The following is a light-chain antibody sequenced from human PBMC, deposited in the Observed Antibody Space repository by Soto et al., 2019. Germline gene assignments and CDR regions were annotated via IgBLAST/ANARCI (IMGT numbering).Light chain of an antibody. CDR1: QSVLYSSNNKNY. CDR3: HQYHSTPWT. CDR2: WAS. V-gene: IGKV4-1*01. Sequence: DIVMTQSPDSLAVSLGERATINCKSSQSVLYSSNNKNYLAWYQQKPGQPPKLLVYWASTRESGVPDRFSGSGSGTDFTLSISSLQAEDVAVYYCHQYHSTPWTFGHGTKVE. J-gene: IGKJ1*01.